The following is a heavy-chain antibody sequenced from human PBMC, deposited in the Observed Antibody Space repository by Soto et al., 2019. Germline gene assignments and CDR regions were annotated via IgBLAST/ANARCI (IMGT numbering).Heavy chain of an antibody. CDR2: IYWDDDK. CDR1: GFSLRTSGVG. J-gene: IGHJ4*02. D-gene: IGHD3-3*01. Sequence: QITLKESGPTLVKPTQTLTLTCTFSGFSLRTSGVGVGWIRQPPGKALERLALIYWDDDKRYSPSLRSRLTITKDISKNQVVLTMTHMDLVDSATYSCAHSRRYYDFWSGYYSTEGFDHWGQGTLVIVSS. CDR3: AHSRRYYDFWSGYYSTEGFDH. V-gene: IGHV2-5*02.